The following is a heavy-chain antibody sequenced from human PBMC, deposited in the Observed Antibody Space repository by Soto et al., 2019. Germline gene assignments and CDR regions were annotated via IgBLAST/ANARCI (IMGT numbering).Heavy chain of an antibody. V-gene: IGHV4-59*01. CDR3: ARGLRWNDY. Sequence: PSAPLSLTCIVSGGSIRSYFWSWIRQPPGKGLEWIANIYYSGSTNYNPSLKSRVTISVDTSKNQFSLKLSSVTAADTAVYYCARGLRWNDYWGQGTLVTVSS. J-gene: IGHJ4*02. D-gene: IGHD4-17*01. CDR1: GGSIRSYF. CDR2: IYYSGST.